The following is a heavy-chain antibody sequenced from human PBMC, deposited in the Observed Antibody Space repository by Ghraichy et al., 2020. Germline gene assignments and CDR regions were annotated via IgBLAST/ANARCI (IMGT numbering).Heavy chain of an antibody. J-gene: IGHJ2*01. Sequence: ASVKVSCKASGYTFTGYYMHWVRQAPGQGLEWMGWINPNSGGTNYAQKFQGWVTMTRDTSISTAYMELSRLRSDDTAVYYCARGQGSSGFVWYFDLWGRGTLVTVSS. CDR2: INPNSGGT. D-gene: IGHD6-19*01. CDR1: GYTFTGYY. V-gene: IGHV1-2*04. CDR3: ARGQGSSGFVWYFDL.